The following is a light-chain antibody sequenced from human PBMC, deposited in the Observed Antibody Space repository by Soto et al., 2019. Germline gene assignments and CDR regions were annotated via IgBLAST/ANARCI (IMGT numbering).Light chain of an antibody. Sequence: DIKMTQSPSSLSASVGDRVPITCRASQTITTYLNWYQHKPGKAPKLLIYAAISLQSGVPSRLSGSGSGTDFTLTLSSLQPEDVATYYCQQTYSTPHTFGQGTKVDIK. V-gene: IGKV1-39*01. J-gene: IGKJ2*01. CDR3: QQTYSTPHT. CDR1: QTITTY. CDR2: AAI.